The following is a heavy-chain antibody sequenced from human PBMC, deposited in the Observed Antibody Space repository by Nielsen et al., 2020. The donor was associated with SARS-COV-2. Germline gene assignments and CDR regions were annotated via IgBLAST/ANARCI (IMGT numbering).Heavy chain of an antibody. CDR2: ITGSGGRT. CDR1: GFIFSTYA. CDR3: AKAFRSSDWVRAATDF. J-gene: IGHJ4*02. D-gene: IGHD6-25*01. Sequence: GGSLRLSCAASGFIFSTYAMSWVRQAPGKGLEWVSGITGSGGRTHSADSVEGRFTISRDNSKNTLYLQMNSLRAEDTAVYYCAKAFRSSDWVRAATDFWGQGTLVTVSS. V-gene: IGHV3-23*01.